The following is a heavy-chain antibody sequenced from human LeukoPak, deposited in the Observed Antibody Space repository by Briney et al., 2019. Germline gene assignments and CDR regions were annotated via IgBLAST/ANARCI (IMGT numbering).Heavy chain of an antibody. J-gene: IGHJ4*02. D-gene: IGHD3-22*01. V-gene: IGHV1-2*02. CDR3: ARDRDDSSGYYRETLFDY. CDR1: GYTFIDYY. Sequence: ASVKVSCKASGYTFIDYYIHWVRQAPGNGLECMGWINPEAGDTNYAQKFQGRVTMTRDTSISTAYMELSRLRSDDTAVYYCARDRDDSSGYYRETLFDYWGQGTLVTVSS. CDR2: INPEAGDT.